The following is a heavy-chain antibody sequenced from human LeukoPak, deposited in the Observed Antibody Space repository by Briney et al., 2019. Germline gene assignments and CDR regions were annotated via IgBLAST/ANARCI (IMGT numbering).Heavy chain of an antibody. V-gene: IGHV1-18*01. CDR2: ISAYNGNT. CDR1: GYTFTNYG. D-gene: IGHD3-22*01. CDR3: ARDYYDSSGYAEYFQH. J-gene: IGHJ1*01. Sequence: ASVKVSCKASGYTFTNYGISWVGQAPGQGLEWMGWISAYNGNTNYAQKLQGRVTMTTDTSTSTAYMELRSLRSDDTAVYYCARDYYDSSGYAEYFQHWGQGTLVTVSS.